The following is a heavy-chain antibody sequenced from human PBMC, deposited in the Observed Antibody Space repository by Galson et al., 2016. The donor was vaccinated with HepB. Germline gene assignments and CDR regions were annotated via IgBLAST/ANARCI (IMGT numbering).Heavy chain of an antibody. CDR1: GFTFSSYA. J-gene: IGHJ3*02. CDR2: ISGRGYNT. D-gene: IGHD6-19*01. CDR3: AKSQPGYSSGWYTLPIDAFDI. V-gene: IGHV3-23*01. Sequence: SLRLSCAASGFTFSSYAMSWVRQAPGKGLEWVSTISGRGYNTSYADSLKGRFTISTDNSKNPLYLQMNSLRAEDTAVYYCAKSQPGYSSGWYTLPIDAFDIWGQGTMVTVSS.